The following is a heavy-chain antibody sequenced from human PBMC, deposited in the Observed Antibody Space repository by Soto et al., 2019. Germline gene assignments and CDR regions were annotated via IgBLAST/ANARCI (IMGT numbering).Heavy chain of an antibody. D-gene: IGHD1-26*01. J-gene: IGHJ3*02. CDR1: GYTFISYG. CDR2: ISPDNGKT. Sequence: QVELVQSGAEVKKPGASVKVSCKASGYTFISYGITWVRQAPGQGPEWMGWISPDNGKTNYAQRLQRRVTKTTDTSSRTLSMDLRSLRVDDTAVFYCARCGSMSANTLAFVIWGQGTMV. CDR3: ARCGSMSANTLAFVI. V-gene: IGHV1-18*01.